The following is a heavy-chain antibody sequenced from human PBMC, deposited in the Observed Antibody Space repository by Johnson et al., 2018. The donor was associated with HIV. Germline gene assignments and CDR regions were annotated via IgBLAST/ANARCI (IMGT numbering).Heavy chain of an antibody. CDR2: ISYDGSNK. J-gene: IGHJ3*02. CDR1: GFTFSSYA. D-gene: IGHD3-16*01. CDR3: AREGPVPGGDAFDI. V-gene: IGHV3-30*04. Sequence: QVQLVESGGGVVQPGRSLRLSCAASGFTFSSYAMHWVRQAPGKGLEWVAVISYDGSNKYYADSVKGRFTISRDNSKNSLYLQMNSLRAEDTALYYCAREGPVPGGDAFDIWGQGTMVTVSS.